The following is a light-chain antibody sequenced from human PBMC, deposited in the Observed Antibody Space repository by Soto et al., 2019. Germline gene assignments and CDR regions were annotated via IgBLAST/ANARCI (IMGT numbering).Light chain of an antibody. V-gene: IGKV3-20*01. CDR1: QSVSSSY. CDR2: GAS. CDR3: QQYSSSGT. J-gene: IGKJ1*01. Sequence: EIVLTQSPGTLSLSPGERATLSCRASQSVSSSYLAWYQQKPGQAPRLLIYGASNRATGIPDRFSGSGSGTDSTLTISRLEPEYFAVYYCQQYSSSGTFGQGTKVDIK.